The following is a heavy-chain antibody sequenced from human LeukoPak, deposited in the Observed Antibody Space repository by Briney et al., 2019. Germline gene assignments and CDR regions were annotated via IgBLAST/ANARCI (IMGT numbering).Heavy chain of an antibody. CDR3: ARADSGFDH. CDR1: GFTVSRNH. D-gene: IGHD5-12*01. J-gene: IGHJ5*02. V-gene: IGHV3-53*01. CDR2: IYSGGSI. Sequence: GGSLRLSCAASGFTVSRNHMSWVRQAPGKGLEWVSLIYSGGSIHYADSVRGRFTISRDNYKNTLYLQMNSLRAEDTAVYYCARADSGFDHWGQVTVVTVSS.